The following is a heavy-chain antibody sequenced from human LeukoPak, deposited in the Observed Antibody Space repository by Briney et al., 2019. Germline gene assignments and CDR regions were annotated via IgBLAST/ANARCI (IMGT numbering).Heavy chain of an antibody. CDR1: GFTFNNCG. D-gene: IGHD2-8*01. Sequence: GGSLRLSCSASGFTFNNCGMHWVRQAPGMGLEWVAMISYDGSNKYYADSVKGRFSISRDSSKNILYLQMNSLRAEDTAVYYCAKDRCSNGVGCYYYYMDVWGRGTTVTISS. CDR2: ISYDGSNK. J-gene: IGHJ6*03. V-gene: IGHV3-30*18. CDR3: AKDRCSNGVGCYYYYMDV.